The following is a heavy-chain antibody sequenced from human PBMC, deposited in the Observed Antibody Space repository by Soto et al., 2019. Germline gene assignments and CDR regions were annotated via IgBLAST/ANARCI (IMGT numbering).Heavy chain of an antibody. D-gene: IGHD5-18*01. CDR3: ARVQQHRESTYGRYHPSAS. J-gene: IGHJ1*01. Sequence: SETLSLTCAVSGGSISTSNWWSWVRQPPGKGLEWIGEIYHSGSTNYNPSLKSRVTISVDKSKNQFSLKRSAVSAGGTAGYYIARVQQHRESTYGRYHPSASWGQGTLVTVFS. CDR1: GGSISTSNW. V-gene: IGHV4-4*02. CDR2: IYHSGST.